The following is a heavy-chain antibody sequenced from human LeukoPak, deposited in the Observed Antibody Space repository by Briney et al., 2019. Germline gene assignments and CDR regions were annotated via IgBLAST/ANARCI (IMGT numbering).Heavy chain of an antibody. V-gene: IGHV1-2*04. CDR1: GYTFTGYY. D-gene: IGHD6-19*01. CDR2: INPNSGGT. CDR3: ARGGIAVARVFDY. Sequence: ASVKVSCTASGYTFTGYYMHWVRQAPGQGLEWMGWINPNSGGTNYAQKFQGWVTMTRDTSISTAYMELSRLRSDDTAVYYCARGGIAVARVFDYWGQGTLVTVSS. J-gene: IGHJ4*02.